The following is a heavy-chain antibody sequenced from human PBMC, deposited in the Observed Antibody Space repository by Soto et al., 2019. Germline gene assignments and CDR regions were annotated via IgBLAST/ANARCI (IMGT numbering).Heavy chain of an antibody. CDR2: ISPSGGST. D-gene: IGHD3-3*02. J-gene: IGHJ6*02. CDR3: ARDVSIFGVVAPNYYYGMDV. Sequence: ASVKVSCKASGYTFTSYYIHWVRQAPGQGLAWMGIISPSGGSTSYAQKFQGGVAMTRDTSTSTVYTELSSLRSEDTAVYSCARDVSIFGVVAPNYYYGMDVWGQGTTVTVSS. CDR1: GYTFTSYY. V-gene: IGHV1-46*01.